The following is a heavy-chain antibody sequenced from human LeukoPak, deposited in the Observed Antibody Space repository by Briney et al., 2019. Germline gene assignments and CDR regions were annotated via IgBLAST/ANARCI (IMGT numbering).Heavy chain of an antibody. V-gene: IGHV1-69*04. CDR2: IIPILGIA. D-gene: IGHD6-13*01. Sequence: GASVKVSCKASGGTFSSYAISWVRQAPGQGLEWMGRIIPILGIANYAQKFQGRVTITADKSTSTAYMELSSLRSEDTAVYYCASARERIDSSSWYGGNFDYWGQGTLVTVSS. CDR1: GGTFSSYA. J-gene: IGHJ4*02. CDR3: ASARERIDSSSWYGGNFDY.